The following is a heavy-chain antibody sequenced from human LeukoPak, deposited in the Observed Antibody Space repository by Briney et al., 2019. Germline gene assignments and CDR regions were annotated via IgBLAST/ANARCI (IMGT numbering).Heavy chain of an antibody. J-gene: IGHJ4*02. CDR1: GGSFSGYY. Sequence: SETLSLTCAVYGGSFSGYYWSWIRQPPGKGLEWIGEINHSGGANYNPSLKSRVTISVDTSKNQFSLKLSSVTAADTAVYYCARAGDLVVGGYHYIFDYWGQGTLVTVSS. CDR2: INHSGGA. CDR3: ARAGDLVVGGYHYIFDY. D-gene: IGHD3-22*01. V-gene: IGHV4-34*01.